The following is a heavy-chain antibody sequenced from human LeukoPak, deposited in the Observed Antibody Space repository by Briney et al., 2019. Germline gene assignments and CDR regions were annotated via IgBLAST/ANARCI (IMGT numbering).Heavy chain of an antibody. D-gene: IGHD3-3*01. Sequence: PGGSLRLSCAASGFTFSSYAMHWVRQAPGKGLEWVAVISYDGSNKYYADSVKGRFTISRDNSKNTLYLQMNSLRAEDTAVYYCARDPDVHYDFWSGRFDYWGQGTLVTVSS. CDR3: ARDPDVHYDFWSGRFDY. CDR1: GFTFSSYA. CDR2: ISYDGSNK. V-gene: IGHV3-30-3*01. J-gene: IGHJ4*02.